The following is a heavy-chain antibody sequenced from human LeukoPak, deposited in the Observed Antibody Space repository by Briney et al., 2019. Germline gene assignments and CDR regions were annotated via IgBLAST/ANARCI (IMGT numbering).Heavy chain of an antibody. J-gene: IGHJ4*02. CDR3: ATGGRSGMAFDF. D-gene: IGHD5-24*01. V-gene: IGHV3-53*01. Sequence: GGSLRLSWSFSGLIASSNYMAWVRQAPGKWLQWISFIYGGGNTLYADSVVGRFSISRDNSRTTLYLQINSLRAEDTAVYYCATGGRSGMAFDFWGQGTLVTVSS. CDR1: GLIASSNY. CDR2: IYGGGNT.